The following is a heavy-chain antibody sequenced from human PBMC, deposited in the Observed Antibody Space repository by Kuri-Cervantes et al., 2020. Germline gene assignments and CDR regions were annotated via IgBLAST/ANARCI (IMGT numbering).Heavy chain of an antibody. J-gene: IGHJ4*02. CDR3: AKDQGMYLSAWYFDY. CDR1: GFTFDDYG. D-gene: IGHD6-19*01. V-gene: IGHV3-20*04. Sequence: GGSLRLSCAASGFTFDDYGMSWVRQAPGKGLEWVSGINWNGGSTGYADSVKGRYTISRDNSKNTVYLQMNSLRAEDTALYYCAKDQGMYLSAWYFDYWGQGTLVTVSS. CDR2: INWNGGST.